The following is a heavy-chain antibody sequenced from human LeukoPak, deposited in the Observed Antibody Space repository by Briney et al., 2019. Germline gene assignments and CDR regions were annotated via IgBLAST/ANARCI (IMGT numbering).Heavy chain of an antibody. CDR3: AAEGGSGRLN. CDR1: GGSISSYY. V-gene: IGHV4-59*08. CDR2: IYYSGST. Sequence: PSETLSLTCTVSGGSISSYYWSWIRQPPGKGLEWIGYIYYSGSTNYNPSLKSRVTISVDTSKNQFSLQLNSVTPEDTAVYYCAAEGGSGRLNWGQGILVTVSS. D-gene: IGHD3-10*01. J-gene: IGHJ4*02.